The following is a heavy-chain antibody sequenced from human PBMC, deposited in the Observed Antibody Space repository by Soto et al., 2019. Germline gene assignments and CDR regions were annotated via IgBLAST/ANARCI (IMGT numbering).Heavy chain of an antibody. CDR3: ARHTPAISISDH. Sequence: SETVSLTCTVSGGSISSSSYYWGWIRLPPGKGLEWIGSIYYSGSTYYNPSLKSRVTISVDTSKNQFSLKLSSVTAADTAVYYCARHTPAISISDHWGQGTLVTVS. CDR2: IYYSGST. D-gene: IGHD2-15*01. CDR1: GGSISSSSYY. J-gene: IGHJ4*02. V-gene: IGHV4-39*01.